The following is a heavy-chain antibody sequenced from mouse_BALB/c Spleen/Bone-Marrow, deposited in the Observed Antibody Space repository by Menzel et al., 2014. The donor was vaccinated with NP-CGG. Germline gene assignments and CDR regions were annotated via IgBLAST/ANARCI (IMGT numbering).Heavy chain of an antibody. V-gene: IGHV2-9*02. J-gene: IGHJ1*01. Sequence: VQRVESGPGLVAPSQSLSITCTVSGFSLTSYGAHWVRQPPGKGLEWLGVIWAGGSTNYNSALMSRLSISKDNSKSQVFLKMNSLQTDDTAMYYCTRVTGTDWYFDVWGAGTTVTVSS. CDR2: IWAGGST. CDR1: GFSLTSYG. D-gene: IGHD4-1*01. CDR3: TRVTGTDWYFDV.